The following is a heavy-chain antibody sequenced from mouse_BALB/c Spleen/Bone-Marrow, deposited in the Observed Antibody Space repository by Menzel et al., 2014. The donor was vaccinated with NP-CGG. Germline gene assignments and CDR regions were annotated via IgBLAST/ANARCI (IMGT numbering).Heavy chain of an antibody. V-gene: IGHV4-1*02. CDR1: GFDFSRYW. CDR2: INPDSSMI. CDR3: ARPETGSWSAY. D-gene: IGHD4-1*01. Sequence: EVMLVESGGGLVQPGGSLKISCAASGFDFSRYWMNWVRQAPGKGLEWIGEINPDSSMINYTPSLKDKFIISRDNAKNTLFLQMSKVKSEDTALYYCARPETGSWSAYWGQGTLVTVSA. J-gene: IGHJ3*01.